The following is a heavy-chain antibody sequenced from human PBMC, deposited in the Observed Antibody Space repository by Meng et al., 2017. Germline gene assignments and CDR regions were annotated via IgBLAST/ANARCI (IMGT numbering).Heavy chain of an antibody. CDR1: GFTFSSYG. J-gene: IGHJ4*02. D-gene: IGHD2-21*02. Sequence: GESLKISCAASGFTFSSYGMHWVRQAPGKGLEWVAAIWYDGSNKYYADSVKGRFTISRDNSKNTLYLQMNSLRAEDTAVYYCARDFAGGDYAYFDYWGQGTLVTVSS. CDR3: ARDFAGGDYAYFDY. V-gene: IGHV3-33*01. CDR2: IWYDGSNK.